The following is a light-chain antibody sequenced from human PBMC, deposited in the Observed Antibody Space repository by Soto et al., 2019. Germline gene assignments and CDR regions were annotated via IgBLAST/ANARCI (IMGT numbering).Light chain of an antibody. Sequence: DIVMTQSPDSLAVSLGERATINCKSSQSVLYSSNNKNYLAWYQQKPGQPPNLLISWASTRESGVPDRFSGSGSGTDFTLTISSLQAEDVAVYYCQQYYSTPRTFGQGTKVDIK. CDR1: QSVLYSSNNKNY. V-gene: IGKV4-1*01. CDR2: WAS. J-gene: IGKJ1*01. CDR3: QQYYSTPRT.